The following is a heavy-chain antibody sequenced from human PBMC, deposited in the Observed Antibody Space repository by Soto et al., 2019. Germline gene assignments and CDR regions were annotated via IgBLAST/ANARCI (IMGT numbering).Heavy chain of an antibody. J-gene: IGHJ4*02. D-gene: IGHD2-2*01. CDR1: GFNFNDHW. V-gene: IGHV3-7*03. Sequence: GGSLRLSCAASGFNFNDHWMTWVRQAPGKGLEWVANIKKDGSGTYYVDSVKGRFTISRDNANNSLFLQMNSLRADDTAVYYCARVANGVVAPAATYYFDYWGQGALVTVSS. CDR3: ARVANGVVAPAATYYFDY. CDR2: IKKDGSGT.